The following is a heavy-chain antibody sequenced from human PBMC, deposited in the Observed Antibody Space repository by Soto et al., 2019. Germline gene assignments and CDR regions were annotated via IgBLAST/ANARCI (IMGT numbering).Heavy chain of an antibody. D-gene: IGHD2-21*01. CDR1: GYTFTSYA. J-gene: IGHJ2*01. CDR3: ATVPGYSIGDL. Sequence: QVQLVQSGAEVKKPGASVKVSCKASGYTFTSYAMHWVRQAPGQRLEWMGWINAGNGNTKYSQKFQGRVTITRDTAASTAYMELSSLRSEDTAVYYCATVPGYSIGDLWGRGTLVTVSS. CDR2: INAGNGNT. V-gene: IGHV1-3*01.